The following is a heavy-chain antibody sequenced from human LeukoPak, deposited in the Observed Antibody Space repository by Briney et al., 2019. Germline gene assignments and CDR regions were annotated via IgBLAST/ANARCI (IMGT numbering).Heavy chain of an antibody. CDR3: ARGRDGYNWDDAFDS. CDR1: RGSLNIGSYY. CDR2: ISSSGRT. D-gene: IGHD5-24*01. Sequence: SQTLSLTCTVSRGSLNIGSYYWSWIRQPAGKGLVWIGCISSSGRTNYNPSLKSRATISVYKSKNQFSLNLSSVTAEDTAVYYCARGRDGYNWDDAFDSWGQGTMVTVSS. V-gene: IGHV4-61*02. J-gene: IGHJ3*02.